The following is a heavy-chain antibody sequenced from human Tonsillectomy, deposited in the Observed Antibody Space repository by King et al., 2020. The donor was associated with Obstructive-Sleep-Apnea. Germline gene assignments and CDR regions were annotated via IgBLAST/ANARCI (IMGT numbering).Heavy chain of an antibody. D-gene: IGHD3-22*01. CDR3: ARGVYYYDSRLDY. V-gene: IGHV4-59*12. J-gene: IGHJ4*02. CDR1: GGSISSYY. Sequence: QLQESGPGLVKPSETLSLTCTVSGGSISSYYWSWIRQSPGEGLEGIGVIYYIGTTNYNPSLKSRVTISVDTSKNQFSLKLSSVTAADTAVYYCARGVYYYDSRLDYWGQGTLVTVSS. CDR2: IYYIGTT.